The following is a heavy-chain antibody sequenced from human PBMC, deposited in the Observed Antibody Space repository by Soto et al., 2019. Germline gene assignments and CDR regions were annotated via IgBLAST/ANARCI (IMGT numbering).Heavy chain of an antibody. D-gene: IGHD5-18*01. CDR1: GGTFYTYT. CDR3: ARIPRYSFPTSDDLDS. V-gene: IGHV1-69*15. CDR2: ITPIYPTT. J-gene: IGHJ4*02. Sequence: QVQLVQSGAELRKPGSSVQVSCKASGGTFYTYTFSWVRQAPGQGLEWMGSITPIYPTTNYAERFQGRLTITADGSPRTAYMDLTSLTSEDTAVYYCARIPRYSFPTSDDLDSWGQGTLVTVSS.